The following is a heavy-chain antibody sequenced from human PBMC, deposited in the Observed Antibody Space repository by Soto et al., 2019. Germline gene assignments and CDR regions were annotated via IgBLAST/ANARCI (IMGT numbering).Heavy chain of an antibody. CDR3: ARGSDFLYYYGMDV. Sequence: QVQLQESGPGLVKPSETLSLTCTVSGGSISSYFWTWIRQPPGKGLEWIGYIYYSGSTNYNPSLTSRVTLSVDTSKIPFSLKLSSVTAADTAVYYCARGSDFLYYYGMDVWGQGTTVTVSS. CDR1: GGSISSYF. CDR2: IYYSGST. D-gene: IGHD5-12*01. V-gene: IGHV4-59*01. J-gene: IGHJ6*02.